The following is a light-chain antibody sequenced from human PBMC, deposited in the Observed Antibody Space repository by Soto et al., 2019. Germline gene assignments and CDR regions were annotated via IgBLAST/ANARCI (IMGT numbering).Light chain of an antibody. Sequence: QSALTQPASVSGSPGQSNTISCTGTSSDVGAYDYVSWYQQHPGKAPKLLIYGVTNRPSGVSDRFSGSKSGNSASLTISGLQADDEADYHCSSYTSSNSLVFGGGTKLTVL. CDR1: SSDVGAYDY. V-gene: IGLV2-14*01. CDR3: SSYTSSNSLV. J-gene: IGLJ3*02. CDR2: GVT.